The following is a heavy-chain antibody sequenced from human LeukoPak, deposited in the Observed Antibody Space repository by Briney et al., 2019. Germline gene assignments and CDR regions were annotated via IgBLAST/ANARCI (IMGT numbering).Heavy chain of an antibody. V-gene: IGHV3-7*01. D-gene: IGHD3-22*01. Sequence: GGSLRLSCAASGFTFSSYSMNWVRQAPGKGLEWVANIKQDGSEKYYVDSVKGRFTISRDNAKNSLYLQMNSLRAEDTAVYYCARVYGARGDSSGPAGYWGQGTLVTVSS. CDR3: ARVYGARGDSSGPAGY. J-gene: IGHJ4*02. CDR2: IKQDGSEK. CDR1: GFTFSSYS.